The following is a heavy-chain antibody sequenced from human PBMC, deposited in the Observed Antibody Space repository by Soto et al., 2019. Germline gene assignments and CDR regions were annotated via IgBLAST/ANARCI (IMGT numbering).Heavy chain of an antibody. V-gene: IGHV1-69*12. CDR3: ARGRIAGAATDFYYYGLDV. CDR2: IIPVFATT. Sequence: QVQLVQSGAEVKKPGSSVKVACKASGGTFSTYVISWVRQAPGQGLEWMGGIIPVFATTNYAQKFQGRVTITADESTRTGYMELHSLRSEDTGVYYCARGRIAGAATDFYYYGLDVWGQGTSVTV. D-gene: IGHD1-26*01. J-gene: IGHJ6*02. CDR1: GGTFSTYV.